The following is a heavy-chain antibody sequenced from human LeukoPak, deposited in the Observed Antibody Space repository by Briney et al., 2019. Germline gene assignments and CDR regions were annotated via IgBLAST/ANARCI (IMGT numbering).Heavy chain of an antibody. CDR1: GFSFSSYA. CDR2: ISGSGGST. CDR3: AKISVVVVPGAITGYFDY. D-gene: IGHD2-2*01. J-gene: IGHJ4*02. V-gene: IGHV3-23*01. Sequence: PGGSLRLSCAASGFSFSSYAMSWVRQAPGKGLEWVSAISGSGGSTYYADSVKGRFTISRDNSKNTLYLQMNSLRAEDTAVYYCAKISVVVVPGAITGYFDYWGQGTLVTVSS.